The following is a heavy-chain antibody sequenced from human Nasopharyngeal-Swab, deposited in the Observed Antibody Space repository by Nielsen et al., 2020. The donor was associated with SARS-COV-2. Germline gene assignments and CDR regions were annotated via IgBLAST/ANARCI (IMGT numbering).Heavy chain of an antibody. CDR2: FDPEDGET. Sequence: ASVKVSCKVSGYTLTELSMHWVRQAPDKGLEWMGGFDPEDGETIYAQKFQGRVTMTEDTSTDTAYMELSSLRSEDTAVYYCATDRVRFLDFGYYYYGMDVWGQGTTVTVSS. J-gene: IGHJ6*02. D-gene: IGHD3-3*01. CDR3: ATDRVRFLDFGYYYYGMDV. V-gene: IGHV1-24*01. CDR1: GYTLTELS.